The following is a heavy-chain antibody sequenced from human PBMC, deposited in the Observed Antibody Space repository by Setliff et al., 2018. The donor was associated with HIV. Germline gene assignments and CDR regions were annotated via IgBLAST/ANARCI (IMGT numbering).Heavy chain of an antibody. V-gene: IGHV3-7*02. D-gene: IGHD5-12*01. CDR3: ARVMGGATTSNFYYYHMDV. CDR1: GFTFSSYW. J-gene: IGHJ6*03. Sequence: GSLRLSCAASGFTFSSYWMSWVRQAPGKGLEWVANIKQDGSEKYYVDSVKGRVTISRDNAKNSLYLQMSSLRAEDTAVYYCARVMGGATTSNFYYYHMDVWGKGTTVTVSS. CDR2: IKQDGSEK.